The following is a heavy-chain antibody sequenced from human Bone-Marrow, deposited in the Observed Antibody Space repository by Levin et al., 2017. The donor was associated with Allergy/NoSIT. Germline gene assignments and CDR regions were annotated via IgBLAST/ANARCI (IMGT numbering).Heavy chain of an antibody. CDR3: VRGPTWDPGNAFDI. V-gene: IGHV3-21*01. Sequence: GESLKISCAASGFFFSSHGMSWVRQAPGMGLEWVSSMSNTGTYIYYADSVEGRFTISRDDAKLSLYLQMDSLRAEDTAVYYCVRGPTWDPGNAFDIWGRGTMVTVSS. CDR1: GFFFSSHG. J-gene: IGHJ3*02. CDR2: MSNTGTYI. D-gene: IGHD7-27*01.